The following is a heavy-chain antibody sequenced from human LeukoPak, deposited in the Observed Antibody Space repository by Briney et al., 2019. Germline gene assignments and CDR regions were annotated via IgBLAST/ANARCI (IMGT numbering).Heavy chain of an antibody. CDR2: IYGGGST. V-gene: IGHV3-53*01. Sequence: PGGSLRLSCAASGFTVSSDYMSWVRQAPGKGLEWVSVIYGGGSTYYADSVKGRFTISRDNSKNTLYLQMNSLRAEDTAVYYCARLGMIQAYSTEDYWGQGTLVTVSS. CDR1: GFTVSSDY. CDR3: ARLGMIQAYSTEDY. D-gene: IGHD3-16*01. J-gene: IGHJ4*02.